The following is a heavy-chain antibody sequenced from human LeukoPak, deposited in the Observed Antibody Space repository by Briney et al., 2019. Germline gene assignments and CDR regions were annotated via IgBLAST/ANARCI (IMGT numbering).Heavy chain of an antibody. Sequence: SQTLSLTCTVSGGSISIGGYYWSWIRQHPGKGLEWIGYIYYSGITYYNPSLKSRVTISVDTSKNQFSLYLSSVTAADTAVYYCARPGIAAAGRPSYYYYGMDVWGQGTTVTVSS. D-gene: IGHD6-13*01. CDR1: GGSISIGGYY. V-gene: IGHV4-31*03. CDR2: IYYSGIT. J-gene: IGHJ6*02. CDR3: ARPGIAAAGRPSYYYYGMDV.